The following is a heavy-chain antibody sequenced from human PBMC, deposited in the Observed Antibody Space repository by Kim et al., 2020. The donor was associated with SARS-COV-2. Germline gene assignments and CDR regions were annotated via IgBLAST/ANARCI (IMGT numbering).Heavy chain of an antibody. CDR2: ISSSVSTM. CDR3: ARSLFDF. CDR1: RFTFSDYY. Sequence: GGSLRLSCAASRFTFSDYYMNWIRQVPGKGLEWISYISSSVSTMYYADSVKGRFTISRDNARKSLYLQMNSLRAEDTAVYYCARSLFDFWGHGTLVTVSS. V-gene: IGHV3-11*01. J-gene: IGHJ5*01.